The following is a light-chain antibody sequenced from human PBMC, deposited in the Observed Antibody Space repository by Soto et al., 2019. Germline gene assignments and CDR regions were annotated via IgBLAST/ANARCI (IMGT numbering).Light chain of an antibody. CDR3: QQYNVYGT. CDR2: KAS. J-gene: IGKJ1*01. Sequence: DIQMTQSPSTLSASVGDTVTITCRASQSIGSWLAWYQQIPGKAPKLLIYKASILQSGVPWRFSGSGSGTEFTLTIYRLQPDDFATYYCQQYNVYGTFGQGTKVEIK. V-gene: IGKV1-5*03. CDR1: QSIGSW.